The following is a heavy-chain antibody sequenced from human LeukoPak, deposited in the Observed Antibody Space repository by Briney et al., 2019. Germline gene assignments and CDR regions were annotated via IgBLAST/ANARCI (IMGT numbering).Heavy chain of an antibody. J-gene: IGHJ4*02. CDR2: IIPIFGTA. CDR1: GGTFSSYA. Sequence: SVKVSCKASGGTFSSYAISWVRQAPGQGLEWMGGIIPIFGTANYAQKFQGRVTITADEPTSTAYMELSSLRSEDTAVYYCARGGYSSSPAFDWGQGTLVTVSS. D-gene: IGHD6-6*01. CDR3: ARGGYSSSPAFD. V-gene: IGHV1-69*01.